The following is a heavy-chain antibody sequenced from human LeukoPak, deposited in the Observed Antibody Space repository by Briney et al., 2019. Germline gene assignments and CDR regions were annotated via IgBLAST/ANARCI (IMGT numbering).Heavy chain of an antibody. CDR1: GVSISSSDYY. CDR3: ARVGSGLNLYYFDY. CDR2: VYYSGST. Sequence: SETLSLTCTVSGVSISSSDYYWGWFRQPPGKGLEWIGGVYYSGSTYYNPSLKRRVAISEDTSGKQFSLRLGSVTAADTAVYFCARVGSGLNLYYFDYWGQGILVTVSS. V-gene: IGHV4-39*07. J-gene: IGHJ4*02. D-gene: IGHD3-3*01.